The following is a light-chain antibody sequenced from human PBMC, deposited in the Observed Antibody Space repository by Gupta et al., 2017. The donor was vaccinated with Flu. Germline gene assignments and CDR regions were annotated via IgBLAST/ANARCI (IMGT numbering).Light chain of an antibody. Sequence: ALTQPASVSGSPGQSITISCTGSTSDFGRFNLVSWYKQHQGEVPRGRRDEVTKRPAGISDRSSDSDSGKKESTTICGHEAEDAAYYYCSSKFSSGGYVFGSGTKVTVL. J-gene: IGLJ1*01. CDR2: EVT. V-gene: IGLV2-23*02. CDR3: SSKFSSGGYV. CDR1: TSDFGRFNL.